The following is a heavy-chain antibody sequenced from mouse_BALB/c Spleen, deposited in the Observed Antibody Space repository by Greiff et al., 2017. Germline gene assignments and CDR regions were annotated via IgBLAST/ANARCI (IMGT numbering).Heavy chain of an antibody. CDR1: GYTFTSYW. D-gene: IGHD4-1*01. V-gene: IGHV1-87*01. Sequence: QVQLQQSGAELARPGASVKLSCKASGYTFTSYWMQWVKQRPGQGLAWIGAIYPGDGDTRYTQKFKGKATLTADKSSSTAYMQLSSLASEDSAVFYCARQAGTFNYFDYWGQGTTLTVSS. CDR2: IYPGDGDT. CDR3: ARQAGTFNYFDY. J-gene: IGHJ2*01.